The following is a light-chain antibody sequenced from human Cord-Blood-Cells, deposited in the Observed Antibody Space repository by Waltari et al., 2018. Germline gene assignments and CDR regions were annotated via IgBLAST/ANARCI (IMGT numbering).Light chain of an antibody. Sequence: DIQMTQSPSPLSASEGDRVTITCRASQSISSWLAWYQQKPGKAPKLLIYKASSLESGVPSRFSGSGSGTEFTLTISSLQPDDFATYYCQQYNSYPWTFGQGTKVEIK. J-gene: IGKJ1*01. V-gene: IGKV1-5*03. CDR2: KAS. CDR1: QSISSW. CDR3: QQYNSYPWT.